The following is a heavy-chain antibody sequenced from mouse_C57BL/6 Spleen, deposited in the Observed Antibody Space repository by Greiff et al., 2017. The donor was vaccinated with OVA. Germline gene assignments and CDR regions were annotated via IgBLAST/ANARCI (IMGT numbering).Heavy chain of an antibody. V-gene: IGHV1-4*01. CDR3: ARKSNSDAMDY. J-gene: IGHJ4*01. D-gene: IGHD2-5*01. CDR2: INPSSGYT. Sequence: QVQLQQSGADLARPGASVKMSCKASGYTFTSYTMHWVKQRPGQGLEWIGYINPSSGYTKYNQKFKDKATLTADKSSSTAYMQLSSLTSEDSAVYYCARKSNSDAMDYWGQGTSVTVSS. CDR1: GYTFTSYT.